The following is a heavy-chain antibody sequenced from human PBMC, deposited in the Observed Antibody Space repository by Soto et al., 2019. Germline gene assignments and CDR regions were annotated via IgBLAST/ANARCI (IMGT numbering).Heavy chain of an antibody. CDR1: GDAFSSHA. V-gene: IGHV1-69*01. CDR3: ARQDLGHRYYCYPLAV. CDR2: IIPVFGTT. J-gene: IGHJ6*04. D-gene: IGHD7-27*01. Sequence: QVQLVQTGNEVKKPGSSGKVSCKASGDAFSSHALSWVRQGPGQGLEWLGGIIPVFGTTEYAQKFQGRVTISADESKGTAEMELGSLRSEDTATYEGARQDLGHRYYCYPLAVWGEWTTFTVSA.